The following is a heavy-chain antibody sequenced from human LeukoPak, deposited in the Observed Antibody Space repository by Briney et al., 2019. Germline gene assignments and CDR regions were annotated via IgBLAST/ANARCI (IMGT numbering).Heavy chain of an antibody. Sequence: SETLSLTCTVSGGSISSYYWSWIRQPPGKGLEWIGCIYYSGSTNYNPSLKSRVTISVDTSKNQFSLKLSSVTAADTAVYYCARHDYGDYFYWFDPWGQGTLVTVSS. V-gene: IGHV4-59*08. CDR2: IYYSGST. CDR1: GGSISSYY. D-gene: IGHD4-17*01. CDR3: ARHDYGDYFYWFDP. J-gene: IGHJ5*02.